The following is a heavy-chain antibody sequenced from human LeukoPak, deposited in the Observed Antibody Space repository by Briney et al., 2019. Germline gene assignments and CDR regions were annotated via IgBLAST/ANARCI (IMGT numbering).Heavy chain of an antibody. D-gene: IGHD3-22*01. V-gene: IGHV3-30*02. CDR3: AKGPLYYDSSGYYPEY. CDR2: IRFDGSDK. J-gene: IGHJ4*02. CDR1: GFTFRSYG. Sequence: GGSLRLSCAASGFTFRSYGMHWVRQAPGKGLEWVAFIRFDGSDKYNADSVKGRFTISRDNSKNTLYLQMNSLTTEDTAVYYCAKGPLYYDSSGYYPEYWGQGTLVTVSS.